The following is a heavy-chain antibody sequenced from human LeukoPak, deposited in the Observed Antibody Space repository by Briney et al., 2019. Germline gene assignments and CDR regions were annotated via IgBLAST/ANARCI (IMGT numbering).Heavy chain of an antibody. CDR3: AKDRGSGPYYYYGMNV. CDR2: ISWNSGSI. V-gene: IGHV3-9*01. J-gene: IGHJ6*02. Sequence: GRSLRLSCAASGFTFDDYAMYWVRQAPGKGLEWVSGISWNSGSIGYADSVKGRFTISRDNAKNSLYLQMNSLRAEDTALYYCAKDRGSGPYYYYGMNVWGQGTTVTVSS. CDR1: GFTFDDYA. D-gene: IGHD3-10*01.